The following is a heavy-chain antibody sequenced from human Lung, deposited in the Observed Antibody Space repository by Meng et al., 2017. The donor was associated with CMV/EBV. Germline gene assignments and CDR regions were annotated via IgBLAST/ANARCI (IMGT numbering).Heavy chain of an antibody. V-gene: IGHV5-51*01. J-gene: IGHJ4*02. D-gene: IGHD2-2*02. Sequence: GEXXKISCKASGYSFTSYWIGWVRQMPGKGLEWMGLIYPGDSDSRYSPSFQGQVTISADKSINTAYLQWSSLKASDNAMYYCARRVRYCSSTNCYTLGFDYXDQATLTVSS. CDR3: ARRVRYCSSTNCYTLGFDY. CDR2: IYPGDSDS. CDR1: GYSFTSYW.